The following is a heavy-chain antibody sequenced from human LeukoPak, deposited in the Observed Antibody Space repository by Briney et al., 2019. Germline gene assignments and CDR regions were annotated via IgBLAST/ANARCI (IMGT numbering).Heavy chain of an antibody. CDR1: GYTLTELS. D-gene: IGHD5-18*01. J-gene: IGHJ5*02. CDR2: FDPEDGET. V-gene: IGHV1-24*01. Sequence: ASVKVSCKVSGYTLTELSMHWVRQAPGKGLEWMGGFDPEDGETIYAQKFQGRVTMTRDTSTSTVYMELSSLRSEDTAVYYCARGGYSYGKGPNWFDPWGQGTLVTVSS. CDR3: ARGGYSYGKGPNWFDP.